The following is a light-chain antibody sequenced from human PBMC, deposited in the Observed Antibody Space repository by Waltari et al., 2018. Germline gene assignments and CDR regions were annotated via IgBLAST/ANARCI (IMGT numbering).Light chain of an antibody. CDR1: SSNIGTNT. Sequence: QSVLTQPPPANATPEQRVTTPCSGRSSNIGTNTVNWYQQLPGTAPKLLIYSNTQRPSGVPDRFSGSKSGTSASLAISGLQSEDETDYYCAAWDDSLHGPVFGGGTKVTVL. CDR2: SNT. J-gene: IGLJ2*01. CDR3: AAWDDSLHGPV. V-gene: IGLV1-44*01.